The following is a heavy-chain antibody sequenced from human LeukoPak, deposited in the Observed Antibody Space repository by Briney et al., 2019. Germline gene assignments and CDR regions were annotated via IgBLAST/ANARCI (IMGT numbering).Heavy chain of an antibody. J-gene: IGHJ4*02. V-gene: IGHV3-23*01. Sequence: PGGSLRLSCTASGFTFSSYAMSWVRQAPGKGLEWVSAISGSGGSTYYADSVKGRFTISRDNSKNTLYLQMNSLRAEDTAVYYCAKSNFWSGYYDYWGQGTLVTVSS. CDR1: GFTFSSYA. D-gene: IGHD3-3*01. CDR3: AKSNFWSGYYDY. CDR2: ISGSGGST.